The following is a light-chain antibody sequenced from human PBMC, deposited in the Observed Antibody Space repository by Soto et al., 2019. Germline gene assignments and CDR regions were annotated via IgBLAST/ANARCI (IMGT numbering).Light chain of an antibody. CDR2: RNG. Sequence: QSVLTQPPSASGTPGQRVTISCSGSSSNIGTYYVDWYQQLPGTAPKLLIHRNGQRPSGVPDRFSGSKSGTSASLAISGLRSDDEADYYCATWDDRLRAYVIGAGTKV. J-gene: IGLJ1*01. V-gene: IGLV1-47*01. CDR3: ATWDDRLRAYV. CDR1: SSNIGTYY.